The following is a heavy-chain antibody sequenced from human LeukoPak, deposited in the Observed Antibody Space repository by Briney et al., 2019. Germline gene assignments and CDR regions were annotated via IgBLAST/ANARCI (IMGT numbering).Heavy chain of an antibody. V-gene: IGHV3-23*01. CDR1: GLTFSSYA. D-gene: IGHD3-10*01. J-gene: IGHJ4*02. Sequence: GGSLRLSCAASGLTFSSYAMSWVRQAPGKGLEWVSAISGSGGTTYYADSVQGRFTISRDNSKNTLYLQMNSLTAEDTAVYYCAKLGMESGSYYDYWGQGTLVTVSS. CDR2: ISGSGGTT. CDR3: AKLGMESGSYYDY.